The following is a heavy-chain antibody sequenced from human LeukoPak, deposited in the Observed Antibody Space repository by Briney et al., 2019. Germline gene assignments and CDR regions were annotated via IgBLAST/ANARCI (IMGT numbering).Heavy chain of an antibody. D-gene: IGHD1-26*01. CDR3: VTGTEGWAY. CDR1: GFTFSSSD. CDR2: IGSAGAT. J-gene: IGHJ4*02. Sequence: GGSLRLSCAASGFTFSSSDMHWVRQVKGKGLEWVSGIGSAGATFYAGSVRGRFTISRENAKNSMYLQMNSLRAEDTAMYHCVTGTEGWAYWGQGALDTVSS. V-gene: IGHV3-13*01.